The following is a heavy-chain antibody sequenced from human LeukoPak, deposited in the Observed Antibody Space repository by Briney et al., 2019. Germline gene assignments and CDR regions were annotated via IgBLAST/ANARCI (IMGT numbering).Heavy chain of an antibody. D-gene: IGHD5-18*01. CDR2: TGIHGIIT. V-gene: IGHV3-48*03. CDR3: ARSCGHSYGPFDG. CDR1: GFTFTSYE. Sequence: PGGSLTLSCAASGFTFTSYEMNWVRQAPGKGLEWLSYTGIHGIITHYADSVRGRFTASRDNAKSSLYLQMNSLRAEDTAVYYCARSCGHSYGPFDGWGQGTLVTVSS. J-gene: IGHJ4*02.